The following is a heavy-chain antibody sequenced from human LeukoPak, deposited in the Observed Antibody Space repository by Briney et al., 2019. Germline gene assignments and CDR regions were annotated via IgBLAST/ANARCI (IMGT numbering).Heavy chain of an antibody. CDR2: IYTSGST. V-gene: IGHV4-61*02. Sequence: PSQTLSLTCTVSGGSISSGSYYWSWIRQPAGKGLEWIGRIYTSGSTNYNPSLKSRVTISGDMSNNQFSLKLSSVTAADTAVYYCVRWGSPEVGAVGAFDIWGQGTMVTVSS. CDR3: VRWGSPEVGAVGAFDI. D-gene: IGHD1-26*01. CDR1: GGSISSGSYY. J-gene: IGHJ3*02.